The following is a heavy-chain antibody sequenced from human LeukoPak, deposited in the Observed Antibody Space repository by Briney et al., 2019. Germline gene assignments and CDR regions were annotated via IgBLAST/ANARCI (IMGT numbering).Heavy chain of an antibody. CDR1: GGSISSSKW. J-gene: IGHJ6*03. Sequence: SETLSLTCAVAGGSISSSKWWSWVRHAPGKGLEWIGEIYHSGSTNYNASLKSRVTISVDKSKNQFSLKLSSVTASETAVYYCARVEAAAVTLGYYYMDAWGKGTTVTVSS. D-gene: IGHD6-13*01. CDR2: IYHSGST. V-gene: IGHV4-4*02. CDR3: ARVEAAAVTLGYYYMDA.